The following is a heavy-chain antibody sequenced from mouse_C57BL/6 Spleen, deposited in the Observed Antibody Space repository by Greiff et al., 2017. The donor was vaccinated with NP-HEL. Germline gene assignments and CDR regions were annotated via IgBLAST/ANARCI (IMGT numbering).Heavy chain of an antibody. V-gene: IGHV1-5*01. J-gene: IGHJ4*01. CDR3: TRTARSNYGRYGVMDY. D-gene: IGHD2-5*01. CDR1: GYTFTSYW. Sequence: DVKLQESGTVLARPGASVKMSCKTSGYTFTSYWMHWVKQRPGQGLEWIGAIYPGNGDTSYNQKFKGKAKLTAVTSASTAYMELSSLTTEDSAVYDCTRTARSNYGRYGVMDYWGQGTSVTVSS. CDR2: IYPGNGDT.